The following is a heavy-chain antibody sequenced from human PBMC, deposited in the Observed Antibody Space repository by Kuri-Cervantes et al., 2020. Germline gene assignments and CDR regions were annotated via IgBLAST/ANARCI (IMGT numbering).Heavy chain of an antibody. CDR1: GVTFRSYG. Sequence: LSLTCAASGVTFRSYGMHWVRQAPGKGLEWVAAISYDGSNKYYADSVKGRFTISRDNSKNTLYLQMNSLRAEDTAVYYCARVRGGSYDYWGQGTLVTVSS. V-gene: IGHV3-30*03. CDR3: ARVRGGSYDY. CDR2: ISYDGSNK. D-gene: IGHD1-26*01. J-gene: IGHJ4*02.